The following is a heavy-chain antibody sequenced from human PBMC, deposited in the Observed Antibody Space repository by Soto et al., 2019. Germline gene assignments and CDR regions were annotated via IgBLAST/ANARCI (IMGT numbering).Heavy chain of an antibody. CDR2: ISSSSSYI. Sequence: GGFLRLSCAASGFTFSSYSMNWVRQAPGKGLEWVSSISSSSSYIYYADSVKGRFTISRDNAKNSLYLQMNSLRAEDTAVYYGARDRGYDILTGYLNWFDPWGQGTLVTVSS. J-gene: IGHJ5*02. V-gene: IGHV3-21*01. CDR3: ARDRGYDILTGYLNWFDP. CDR1: GFTFSSYS. D-gene: IGHD3-9*01.